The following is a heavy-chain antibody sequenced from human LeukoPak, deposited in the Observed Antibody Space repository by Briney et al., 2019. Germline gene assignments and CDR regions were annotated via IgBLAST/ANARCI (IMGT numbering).Heavy chain of an antibody. D-gene: IGHD5-12*01. J-gene: IGHJ6*02. V-gene: IGHV4-39*01. CDR2: IYSSGST. CDR1: GASITSTNHY. CDR3: ARGDTSGYSGAHGMDV. Sequence: KPSETLSLTCSVSGASITSTNHYWAWIRQPPGKGLEWIGSIYSSGSTYYNPSLKSRVTISVDTSKNQFSLKVTSVTAADTAVYYCARGDTSGYSGAHGMDVWGQGTTVTVSS.